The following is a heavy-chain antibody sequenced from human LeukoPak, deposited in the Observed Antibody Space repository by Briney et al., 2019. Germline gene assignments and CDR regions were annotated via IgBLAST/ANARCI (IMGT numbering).Heavy chain of an antibody. CDR2: IKSDGSSK. Sequence: GGSLRLSCAASGFTFSSYWMHWVRQAPGKGLVWVSRIKSDGSSKSYADSVKGRFTISRDNSKNTLYLEMNSLRAEDTAVYYCARIYVWGSYSPYYFDYWGQGILVTVSS. J-gene: IGHJ4*02. CDR1: GFTFSSYW. CDR3: ARIYVWGSYSPYYFDY. V-gene: IGHV3-74*01. D-gene: IGHD3-16*01.